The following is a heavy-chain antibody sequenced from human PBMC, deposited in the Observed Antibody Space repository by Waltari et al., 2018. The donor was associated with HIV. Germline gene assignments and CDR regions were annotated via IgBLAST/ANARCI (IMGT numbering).Heavy chain of an antibody. J-gene: IGHJ5*02. V-gene: IGHV4-39*01. Sequence: QLQLQESGPGLVKSSETLSLTCPVSGGSMTSSSYYWGWIRQPPGKGLEWMGSMSYSGSTYHNPSLRSRLTISVDTSKNQFSLKLTSVTAADTAVYYCARSFSGYSNYFDPWGQGTLVTVSS. D-gene: IGHD4-4*01. CDR2: MSYSGST. CDR3: ARSFSGYSNYFDP. CDR1: GGSMTSSSYY.